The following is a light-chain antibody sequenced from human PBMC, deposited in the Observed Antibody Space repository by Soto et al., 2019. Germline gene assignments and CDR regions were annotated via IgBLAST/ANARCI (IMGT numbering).Light chain of an antibody. Sequence: EIVLTQSPGTLSLSPGERATLSCRASQSVSSNSLAWYQQKPGQAPRLLIYGASSSATGIPDRFSASGSGTDFTLTISRLEPEDFALYYCHQYGKSPRTFGQGTKVEI. CDR2: GAS. CDR3: HQYGKSPRT. J-gene: IGKJ1*01. CDR1: QSVSSNS. V-gene: IGKV3-20*01.